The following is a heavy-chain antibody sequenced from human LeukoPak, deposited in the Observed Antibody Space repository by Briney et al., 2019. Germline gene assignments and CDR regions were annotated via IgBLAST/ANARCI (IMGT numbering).Heavy chain of an antibody. CDR2: INPNSGGT. Sequence: ASVKVSCKASGYTFTGYYMHWVRQAPGQGLEWMGWINPNSGGTNYAQKFQGRVTMTRDTSISTAYMELSRLRSEDTAVYYCARGTYSSGWFYYGMDVWGQGTTVTVSS. J-gene: IGHJ6*02. CDR1: GYTFTGYY. D-gene: IGHD6-19*01. V-gene: IGHV1-2*02. CDR3: ARGTYSSGWFYYGMDV.